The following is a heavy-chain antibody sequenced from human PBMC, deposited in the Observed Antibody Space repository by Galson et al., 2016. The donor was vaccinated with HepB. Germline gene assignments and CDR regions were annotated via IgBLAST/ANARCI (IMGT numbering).Heavy chain of an antibody. J-gene: IGHJ5*02. CDR2: ISTYSGDT. CDR1: GYTFTTSG. V-gene: IGHV1-18*01. CDR3: ARDFQYRFDP. Sequence: SVKVSCKASGYTFTTSGISWVRQAPGQGLEWMGWISTYSGDTKYAQKFQGGLTLTTDSSTTTAYMELRSLRFDDTALYYCARDFQYRFDPWGQGTLVTVSS. D-gene: IGHD2-2*02.